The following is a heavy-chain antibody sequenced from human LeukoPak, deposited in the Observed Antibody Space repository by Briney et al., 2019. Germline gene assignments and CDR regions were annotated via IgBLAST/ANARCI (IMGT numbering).Heavy chain of an antibody. Sequence: GESLKISCKGSGYSFTSYWIGWVRQMPGKGLEWMGIIYPGDFDTRYSPSFQGQVTISADKSISTAYLQWSSLKASDTAMYYCARCQTLTGYPFDYWGQGTLVTVSS. CDR3: ARCQTLTGYPFDY. CDR2: IYPGDFDT. D-gene: IGHD3-9*01. CDR1: GYSFTSYW. J-gene: IGHJ4*02. V-gene: IGHV5-51*01.